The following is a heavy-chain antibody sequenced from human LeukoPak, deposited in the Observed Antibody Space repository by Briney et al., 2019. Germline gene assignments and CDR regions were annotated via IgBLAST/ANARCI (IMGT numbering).Heavy chain of an antibody. D-gene: IGHD3-22*01. CDR3: ARDFPYYYDTSGYHFDY. V-gene: IGHV3-7*01. Sequence: GGSLRLSCAASGFTFSIYWMSWVRQAPGKGLEWLASIKRDGSEKNYVDSVKGRFTISRDNAKNSLYLQMNSLRAEDTAVYYCARDFPYYYDTSGYHFDYWGQGTLVTVSS. J-gene: IGHJ4*02. CDR1: GFTFSIYW. CDR2: IKRDGSEK.